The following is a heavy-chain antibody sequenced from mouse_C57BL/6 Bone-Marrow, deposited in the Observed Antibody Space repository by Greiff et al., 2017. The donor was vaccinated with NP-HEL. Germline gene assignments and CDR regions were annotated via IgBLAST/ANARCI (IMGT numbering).Heavy chain of an antibody. CDR3: ARRTTVVGDY. D-gene: IGHD1-1*01. CDR1: GYTFTDYY. J-gene: IGHJ2*01. CDR2: INPNNGGT. V-gene: IGHV1-26*01. Sequence: EVQLQQSGPELVKPGASVKISCKASGYTFTDYYMNWVKQSHGKSLEWIGDINPNNGGTSYNQKFKGKATLTVDKSSSTAYMELRSLTSEDSAVYYCARRTTVVGDYWGQGTTLTVSS.